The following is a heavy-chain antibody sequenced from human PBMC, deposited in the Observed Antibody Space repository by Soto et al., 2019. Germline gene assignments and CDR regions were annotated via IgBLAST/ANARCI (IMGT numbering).Heavy chain of an antibody. CDR2: IIPFFETT. Sequence: QVQLVQSGAEVKTPGSSVKVSCRASGGTFSSYAITWVRQAPGQGLEWMGGIIPFFETTNYAPKFQGRVTMTTDESTSTAYMELCSLTSKDTAVFYCATSTRVAAAVDSWGQGSLVTVSS. J-gene: IGHJ4*02. D-gene: IGHD6-13*01. CDR1: GGTFSSYA. CDR3: ATSTRVAAAVDS. V-gene: IGHV1-69*01.